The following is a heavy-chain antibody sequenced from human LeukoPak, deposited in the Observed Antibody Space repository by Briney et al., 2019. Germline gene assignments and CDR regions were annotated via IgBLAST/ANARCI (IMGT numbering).Heavy chain of an antibody. CDR3: ARGDYYDSSGYYFPDAFDI. CDR2: IWYDGSNK. V-gene: IGHV3-33*01. Sequence: GGSLRLSCAASGFTFSSYGMHWVRQAPGKGLEWVAVIWYDGSNKCYVDSVQGRFTISRDNSKNTLYLQMSSLRAEDTAVYYCARGDYYDSSGYYFPDAFDIWGQGTMVTVSS. CDR1: GFTFSSYG. J-gene: IGHJ3*02. D-gene: IGHD3-22*01.